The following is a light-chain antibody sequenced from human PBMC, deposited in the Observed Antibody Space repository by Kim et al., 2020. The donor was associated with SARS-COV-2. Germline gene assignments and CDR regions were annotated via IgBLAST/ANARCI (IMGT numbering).Light chain of an antibody. V-gene: IGKV3-11*01. CDR2: DAS. CDR3: QQRSNWPPYT. CDR1: QSVNSY. Sequence: SPGERPTLSVRASQSVNSYLAWYQQRPGQAPRLLIYDASNRATGIPARFSGSGSGTDFTLTISSLEPEDFAVYYCQQRSNWPPYTFGQGTKLEI. J-gene: IGKJ2*01.